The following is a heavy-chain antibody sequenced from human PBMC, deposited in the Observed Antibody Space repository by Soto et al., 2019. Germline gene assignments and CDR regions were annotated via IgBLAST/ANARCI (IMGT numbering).Heavy chain of an antibody. CDR1: GFTFRSYA. D-gene: IGHD3-10*01. J-gene: IGHJ4*02. Sequence: EVQLLQSGGGLVQPGESLRLSCAASGFTFRSYALTWVRQAPGRGLEWVATIHSGGRDTYYGDSVKGRFMVSRDNSNNPVDLHMSSLRAEDTAVYYCTKGRGGSGKVPLDYWGQGTLVTVSS. V-gene: IGHV3-23*01. CDR2: IHSGGRDT. CDR3: TKGRGGSGKVPLDY.